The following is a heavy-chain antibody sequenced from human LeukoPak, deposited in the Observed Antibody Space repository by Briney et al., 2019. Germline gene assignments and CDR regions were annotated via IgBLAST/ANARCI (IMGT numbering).Heavy chain of an antibody. CDR2: IKEDGSED. J-gene: IGHJ4*02. CDR1: AFIFSGHW. Sequence: PGGSLRLSCEGSAFIFSGHWMNWVRQTPGKGLEWVANIKEDGSEDYYADSVKGRFAISKDNAKNSLYLQMNSLRAEDTAMYYCARDADGYEDWGQGTLVTVSS. D-gene: IGHD5-18*01. V-gene: IGHV3-7*01. CDR3: ARDADGYED.